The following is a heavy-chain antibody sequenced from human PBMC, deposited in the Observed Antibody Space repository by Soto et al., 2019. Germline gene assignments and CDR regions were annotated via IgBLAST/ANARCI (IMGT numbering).Heavy chain of an antibody. CDR3: ARGLRYCSGGSCYTTYYYYGMDV. CDR2: INHSGST. CDR1: GGSFSGYY. J-gene: IGHJ6*02. D-gene: IGHD2-15*01. Sequence: LPETLSLTCAVYGGSFSGYYWSWIRQPPGKGLEWIGEINHSGSTNYSPSLKSRVTISVDTSKNQFSLKLSSVTAADTAVYYCARGLRYCSGGSCYTTYYYYGMDVWGQGTTVTVSS. V-gene: IGHV4-34*01.